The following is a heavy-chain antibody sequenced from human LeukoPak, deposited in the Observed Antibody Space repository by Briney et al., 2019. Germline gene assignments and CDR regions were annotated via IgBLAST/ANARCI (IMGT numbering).Heavy chain of an antibody. CDR1: GGSVSSGSYY. Sequence: SQTLSLTCTVSGGSVSSGSYYWGWIRQPPRKGLEWIGYIYYSGSTNYNPSLKSRVTISVDTSKNQFSLKLSSVTAADTAVYYCAVEMIDAFDIWGQGTMVTVSS. CDR3: AVEMIDAFDI. J-gene: IGHJ3*02. CDR2: IYYSGST. V-gene: IGHV4-61*01. D-gene: IGHD5-24*01.